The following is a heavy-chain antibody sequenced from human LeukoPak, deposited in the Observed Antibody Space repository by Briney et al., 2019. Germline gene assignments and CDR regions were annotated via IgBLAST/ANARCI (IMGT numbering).Heavy chain of an antibody. V-gene: IGHV3-21*01. J-gene: IGHJ3*02. CDR2: ISSTARYK. D-gene: IGHD4-17*01. CDR3: ARDRGTLTLVDAFDI. CDR1: GFAFRGYT. Sequence: PGGSLSLSCAASGFAFRGYTMNWVRLAPGKGLEWVSSISSTARYKYYADSVKGRFTISRDNANNSLSLEMDSLRAEDTAVYFCARDRGTLTLVDAFDIWGPGTTVTVSS.